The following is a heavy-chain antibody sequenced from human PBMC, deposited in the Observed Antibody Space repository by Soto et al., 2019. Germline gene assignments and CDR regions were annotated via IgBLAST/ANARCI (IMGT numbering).Heavy chain of an antibody. Sequence: QVQLVQSGAEVKKPGASVKVSCKASGYTFTGYYMHWVRQAPGQGLEWMGWINPNRGGTNYAQKFQGRVTMTRDTSISTAYMDLSRLRSDDTAMYYCARLTVRLLIDYWGQGTLVTVSS. J-gene: IGHJ4*02. D-gene: IGHD7-27*01. V-gene: IGHV1-2*02. CDR2: INPNRGGT. CDR3: ARLTVRLLIDY. CDR1: GYTFTGYY.